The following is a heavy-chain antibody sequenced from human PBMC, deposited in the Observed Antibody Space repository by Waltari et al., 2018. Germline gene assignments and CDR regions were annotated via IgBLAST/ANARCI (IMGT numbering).Heavy chain of an antibody. V-gene: IGHV1-8*01. CDR2: MNPTSGNT. CDR1: GYTFTSYD. CDR3: ARGGEQQLVPFDY. D-gene: IGHD6-13*01. J-gene: IGHJ4*02. Sequence: QVQLVQSGAEVKKPGASVKVSCKASGYTFTSYDIKWGRQATGQGLGWMGWMNPTSGNTGYAQKFQGRVTMTRNTSISTAYMELSSLRSEDTAVYYCARGGEQQLVPFDYWGQGTLVTVSS.